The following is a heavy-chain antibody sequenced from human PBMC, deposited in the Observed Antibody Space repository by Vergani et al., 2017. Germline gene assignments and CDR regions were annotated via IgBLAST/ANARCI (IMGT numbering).Heavy chain of an antibody. J-gene: IGHJ5*02. D-gene: IGHD6-13*01. CDR3: ARAEAAGAGRINGFDP. CDR2: IYYSGST. V-gene: IGHV4-31*03. Sequence: QVQLQESGPGLVKPSQTLSLTCTVSGGSISSGGYYWSWIRQHPGKGLEWIGYIYYSGSTYYNPSLKSRVTISVDTSKNQFFLKRSSVTAADTAGYYWARAEAAGAGRINGFDPWGQGTLVTVSS. CDR1: GGSISSGGYY.